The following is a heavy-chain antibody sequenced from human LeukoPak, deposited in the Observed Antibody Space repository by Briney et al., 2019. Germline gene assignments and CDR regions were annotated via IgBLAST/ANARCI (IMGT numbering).Heavy chain of an antibody. J-gene: IGHJ5*02. D-gene: IGHD6-13*01. CDR1: GGSFSRYY. CDR2: INHSGSA. CDR3: ARLTYSNNWYFRRGLDNWFDP. Sequence: SETLSLTCAVYGGSFSRYYWTWIRQPPGRGLEWIGEINHSGSANYNPSLKSRVTISVDASKSQFSLRLGSVTAADTAVYYCARLTYSNNWYFRRGLDNWFDPWGQGTLVTVSS. V-gene: IGHV4-34*01.